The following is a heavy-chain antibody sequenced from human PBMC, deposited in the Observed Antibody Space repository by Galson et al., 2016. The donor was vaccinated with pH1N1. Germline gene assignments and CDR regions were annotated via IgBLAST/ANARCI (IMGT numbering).Heavy chain of an antibody. V-gene: IGHV1-69*05. CDR2: IIPIFGTT. D-gene: IGHD2-15*01. Sequence: VKVSCKASGDIFRNNAVSWVRQAPGQGLEWMGRIIPIFGTTNYAQKLQGRVTMTTDTSTTTAYMELRSLRSDDTAVYYCARDLGWWVAYMDAWGKGTTVTVSS. J-gene: IGHJ6*03. CDR1: GDIFRNNA. CDR3: ARDLGWWVAYMDA.